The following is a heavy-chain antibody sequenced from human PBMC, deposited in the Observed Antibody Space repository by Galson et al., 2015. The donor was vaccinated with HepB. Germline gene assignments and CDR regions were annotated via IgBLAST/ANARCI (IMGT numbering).Heavy chain of an antibody. CDR1: GFTFSTYQ. V-gene: IGHV3-48*03. J-gene: IGHJ4*02. D-gene: IGHD1-26*01. CDR3: ARMGAHYGFDY. Sequence: SLRLSCAASGFTFSTYQMNWVRQAPGKGLEWLPYISSSDSTTYYADSMKGRFTISRDNAKNSLYLQMNTLRAEDTAVYYCARMGAHYGFDYWGQGTLVTVSS. CDR2: ISSSDSTT.